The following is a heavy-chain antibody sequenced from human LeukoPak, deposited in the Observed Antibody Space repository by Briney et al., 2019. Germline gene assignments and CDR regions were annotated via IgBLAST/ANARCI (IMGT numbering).Heavy chain of an antibody. CDR1: GFHLGNHL. CDR2: INPDGTTT. D-gene: IGHD2-2*01. V-gene: IGHV3-74*01. CDR3: TRGLSRTHNAFDL. Sequence: PGGSLTLFYAASGFHLGNHLMHWVRQAPGKGLLWVSRINPDGTTTYHADSVKGRFTVSRDNADNAPYLQMHNLRVEDTALYYCTRGLSRTHNAFDLWGQGTLVTVSS. J-gene: IGHJ3*01.